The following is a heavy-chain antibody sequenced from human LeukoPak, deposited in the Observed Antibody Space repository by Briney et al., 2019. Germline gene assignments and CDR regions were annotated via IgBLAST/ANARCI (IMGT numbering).Heavy chain of an antibody. Sequence: GGSLRLSCAASGFTFSLYSMNWVRQAPGKGLEWVSSISDSSNYIYYADSVKGRFTISRDNAKNSLYLQMNSLRAEDTAVYYCARGYCTSTNCNNWFDPWGQGALVTVSS. CDR3: ARGYCTSTNCNNWFDP. J-gene: IGHJ5*02. D-gene: IGHD2-2*01. CDR1: GFTFSLYS. V-gene: IGHV3-21*01. CDR2: ISDSSNYI.